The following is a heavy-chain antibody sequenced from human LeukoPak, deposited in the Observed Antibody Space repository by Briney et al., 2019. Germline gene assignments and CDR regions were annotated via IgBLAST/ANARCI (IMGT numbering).Heavy chain of an antibody. CDR2: ISSSGSTI. CDR3: ARSAAARSFGY. CDR1: GFTFSSYE. J-gene: IGHJ4*02. D-gene: IGHD6-13*01. Sequence: GGSLRLSCAASGFTFSSYEMNWVRQAPGKGLGWVSYISSSGSTIYYADSVKGRFTISRDNAKNSLYLQMNSLRAEHTAVYYCARSAAARSFGYWREGTLVSVSS. V-gene: IGHV3-48*03.